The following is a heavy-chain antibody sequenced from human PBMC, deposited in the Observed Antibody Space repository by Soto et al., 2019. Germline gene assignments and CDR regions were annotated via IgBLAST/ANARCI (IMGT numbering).Heavy chain of an antibody. CDR2: ISGSGGST. J-gene: IGHJ5*02. CDR1: GFTFSSYA. Sequence: EVQLLESGGGLVQPGGSLRLSCAASGFTFSSYAMSWVRQAPGKGLEWVSAISGSGGSTYYADSVKGRFTISRDNSKNTLYLQMNSLRAEDTAVYYCARSAGGNYYDRTWFDPWGQGTLVTVSS. V-gene: IGHV3-23*01. D-gene: IGHD3-22*01. CDR3: ARSAGGNYYDRTWFDP.